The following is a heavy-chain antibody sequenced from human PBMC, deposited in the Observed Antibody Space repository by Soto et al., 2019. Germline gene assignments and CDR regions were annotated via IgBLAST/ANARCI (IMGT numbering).Heavy chain of an antibody. V-gene: IGHV4-59*02. J-gene: IGHJ4*02. CDR2: IYYTGST. D-gene: IGHD3-10*01. Sequence: SETLSLTCSVSGGSVSSYWWSWIRQPPGKGLEWIGYIYYTGSTNYSPSLKGRVTISLDASKSQFSLKLTSVTATDTAVYYCARGPGASDYYFDYWGPGTLVTVSS. CDR3: ARGPGASDYYFDY. CDR1: GGSVSSYW.